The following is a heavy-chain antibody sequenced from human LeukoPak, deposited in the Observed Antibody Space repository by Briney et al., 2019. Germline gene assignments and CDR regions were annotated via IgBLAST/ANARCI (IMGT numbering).Heavy chain of an antibody. CDR1: GFPFSNYA. V-gene: IGHV3-74*01. J-gene: IGHJ5*02. D-gene: IGHD1-26*01. CDR3: ARAQVGAFTDL. CDR2: IHGDGDNI. Sequence: GGSLRLSCAASGFPFSNYAMHWVRQAPGKGLVWVARIHGDGDNISYADSVRGRFTISRDNAKDTLYLHMNSLRPEDTAVYYCARAQVGAFTDLWGQGTLVTVSS.